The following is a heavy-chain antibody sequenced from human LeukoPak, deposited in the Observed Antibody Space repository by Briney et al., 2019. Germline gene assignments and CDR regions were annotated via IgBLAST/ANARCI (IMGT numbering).Heavy chain of an antibody. V-gene: IGHV4-59*01. CDR3: ARDIVVVPAAIPPAFDI. D-gene: IGHD2-2*01. CDR1: GGSISSYY. CDR2: IYYSGST. J-gene: IGHJ3*02. Sequence: SETLSLTCTVSGGSISSYYWSWIRQPPGKGLEWIGYIYYSGSTNYNSSLKSRVTMSVDTSKHQFSLKLSSVTAADTAMYYCARDIVVVPAAIPPAFDIWGQGTMVTVSS.